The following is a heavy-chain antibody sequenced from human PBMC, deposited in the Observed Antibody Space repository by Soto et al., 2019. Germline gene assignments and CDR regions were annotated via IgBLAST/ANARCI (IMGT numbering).Heavy chain of an antibody. Sequence: SETLSLTCTVSGSPISSSGSHWGWIRQPPGKGLEWIGTVSFSGTTYDHPSLKSRVTISVDTSKNQFSLSLSSVTAADTAVYYCESNGRAYSGYEYDYWGQGTLATVSS. D-gene: IGHD5-12*01. V-gene: IGHV4-39*01. CDR1: GSPISSSGSH. CDR2: VSFSGTT. J-gene: IGHJ4*02. CDR3: ESNGRAYSGYEYDY.